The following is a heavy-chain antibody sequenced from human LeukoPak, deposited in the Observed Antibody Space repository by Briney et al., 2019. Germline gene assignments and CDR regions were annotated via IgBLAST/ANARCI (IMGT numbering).Heavy chain of an antibody. CDR3: ARGVSRYSSSLDY. CDR1: GGTFSSYA. CDR2: IIPIFGTA. Sequence: SVKVSCKASGGTFSSYAISWVRQAPGQGLEWMGRIIPIFGTANYAQKFQGRVTITTDESTSTAYMELSSLRYEDTAVYYCARGVSRYSSSLDYWGQGTLVTVSS. J-gene: IGHJ4*02. V-gene: IGHV1-69*05. D-gene: IGHD6-13*01.